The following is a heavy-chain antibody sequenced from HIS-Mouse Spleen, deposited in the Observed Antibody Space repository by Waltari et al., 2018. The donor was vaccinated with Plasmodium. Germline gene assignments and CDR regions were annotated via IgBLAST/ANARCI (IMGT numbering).Heavy chain of an antibody. CDR1: GFTFSSYW. D-gene: IGHD6-13*01. J-gene: IGHJ2*01. V-gene: IGHV3-7*01. Sequence: EVQLVESGGGLVQPGGSLRLSCAASGFTFSSYWMGWVRQAQGKGVEWVANIKQDGSEKYYVDSVKGRFTISRDNAKNSLYLQMNSLRAEDTAVYYCASSWYWYFDLWGRGTLVTVSS. CDR2: IKQDGSEK. CDR3: ASSWYWYFDL.